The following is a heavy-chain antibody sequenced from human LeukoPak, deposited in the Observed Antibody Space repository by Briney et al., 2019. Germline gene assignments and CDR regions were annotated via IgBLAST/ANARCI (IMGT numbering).Heavy chain of an antibody. CDR2: INAYNGNT. D-gene: IGHD3-22*01. CDR3: ARSYYYDSSGYSDY. CDR1: GYTFKNYG. J-gene: IGHJ4*02. V-gene: IGHV1-18*01. Sequence: ASVKVSCKAFGYTFKNYGINWVRQARGQGLEWMGWINAYNGNTKYSRKFQDRVTLTTDTSTSTAYMELRSLRSDDTAVYYCARSYYYDSSGYSDYWGQGTLVTVSS.